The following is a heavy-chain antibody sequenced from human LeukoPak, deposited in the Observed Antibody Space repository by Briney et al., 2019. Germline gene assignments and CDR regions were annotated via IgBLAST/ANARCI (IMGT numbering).Heavy chain of an antibody. Sequence: SETLSLTCTVSGGSISSYYWNWIRQPPGKGLEWIGYIYYSGSTNYNPSLQSRVTISVDTSRNQFSLKLRSVTAADTAVYYCARRCRAGYNCYFDYWGQGTLVTVSS. J-gene: IGHJ4*02. CDR1: GGSISSYY. CDR2: IYYSGST. D-gene: IGHD5-24*01. V-gene: IGHV4-59*08. CDR3: ARRCRAGYNCYFDY.